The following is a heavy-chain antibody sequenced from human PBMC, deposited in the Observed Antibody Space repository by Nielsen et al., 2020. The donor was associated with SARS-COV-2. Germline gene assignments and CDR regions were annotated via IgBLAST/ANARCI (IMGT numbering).Heavy chain of an antibody. V-gene: IGHV3-30*18. J-gene: IGHJ4*02. CDR2: ISYDGSNK. CDR3: AKASSYDSSGYYLDY. D-gene: IGHD3-22*01. Sequence: GESLKISCAASGFTFSSYGMHWVRQAPGKGLEWVAVISYDGSNKYYADSVKGRFTISRDNSKNTLYLQMNSLRAEDTAVYYCAKASSYDSSGYYLDYWGQGTLVTVSS. CDR1: GFTFSSYG.